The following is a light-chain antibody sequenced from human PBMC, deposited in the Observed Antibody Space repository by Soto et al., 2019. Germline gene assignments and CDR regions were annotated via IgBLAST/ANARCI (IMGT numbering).Light chain of an antibody. CDR2: DVT. Sequence: QSALTQPASVSGSLGQSITISCTGTSSDVGGYNYVSWYQQFPGQAPNLIIYDVTNRPSGVSSRFSGSKSGNRASLTISGLQAEDEADYYCSSSTTTTTSCVFGTGTKLTVL. CDR1: SSDVGGYNY. J-gene: IGLJ1*01. V-gene: IGLV2-14*03. CDR3: SSSTTTTTSCV.